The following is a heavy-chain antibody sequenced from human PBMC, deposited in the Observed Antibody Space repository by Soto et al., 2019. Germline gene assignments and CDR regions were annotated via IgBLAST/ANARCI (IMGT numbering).Heavy chain of an antibody. CDR3: ARDRLPGTGYSDFWGAGSRWFDP. V-gene: IGHV1-46*01. Sequence: QVQLVQSGAEVKEPGASVILSCKASGYTFLDFYIHWVRQAPGQGLEWMGFINPSGGGTTYAQQFQGRVTMTRDTFTRTVYMDLASLRPDDAAVYFCARDRLPGTGYSDFWGAGSRWFDPWGQGTLVAVSS. D-gene: IGHD3-3*01. CDR1: GYTFLDFY. J-gene: IGHJ5*02. CDR2: INPSGGGT.